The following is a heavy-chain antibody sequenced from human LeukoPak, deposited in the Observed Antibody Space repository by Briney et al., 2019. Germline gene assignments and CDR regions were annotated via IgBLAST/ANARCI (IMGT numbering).Heavy chain of an antibody. Sequence: PETLSLTCAVYGGSFSGYYWSWIRQPPGKGLEWIGEINHSGSTNYNPSLKSRATISVDTSKNQFSLRLSSVTAADTAVYYCARGGVTLTYWGQGTLVTVSS. CDR2: INHSGST. J-gene: IGHJ4*02. D-gene: IGHD2-21*02. CDR3: ARGGVTLTY. V-gene: IGHV4-34*01. CDR1: GGSFSGYY.